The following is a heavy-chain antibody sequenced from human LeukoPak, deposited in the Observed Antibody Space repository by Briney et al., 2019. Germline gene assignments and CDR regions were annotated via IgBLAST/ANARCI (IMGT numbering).Heavy chain of an antibody. CDR3: ARRAIRGVIKY. V-gene: IGHV4-59*12. Sequence: SETLSLTCTVSGGSISSYYWSWIRQPPGKGLEWIGYIYYSGSTNYNPSLKSRVTISVDTSRNQFSLRLNSVTAADTAVYYCARRAIRGVIKYWGQGTQVTVSS. CDR1: GGSISSYY. D-gene: IGHD3-10*01. J-gene: IGHJ4*02. CDR2: IYYSGST.